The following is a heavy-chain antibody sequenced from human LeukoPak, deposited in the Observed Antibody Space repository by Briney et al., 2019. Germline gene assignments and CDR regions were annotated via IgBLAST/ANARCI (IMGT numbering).Heavy chain of an antibody. V-gene: IGHV1-18*01. Sequence: AASVKVSCKASGYTFTSYGISWVRQAPGQGLEWMGWISAYNGNTNYAQKLQGRVTKTTDTSTSTAYMELRSLRSDDTAVYYCARDLQRYSSASSYFDYWGQGTLVTVSS. CDR1: GYTFTSYG. D-gene: IGHD6-6*01. J-gene: IGHJ4*02. CDR3: ARDLQRYSSASSYFDY. CDR2: ISAYNGNT.